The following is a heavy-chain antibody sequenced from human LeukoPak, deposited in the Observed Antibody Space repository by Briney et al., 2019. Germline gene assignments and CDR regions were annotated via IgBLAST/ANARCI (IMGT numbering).Heavy chain of an antibody. CDR2: IKQDESEK. J-gene: IGHJ4*02. V-gene: IGHV3-7*01. CDR3: ARVTGTDYIWGSYRY. CDR1: ESPFRTFW. Sequence: GGPLNPPCQAPESPFRTFWMPWVGQVPGKGLEWVPNIKQDESEKYYVDSVKGRFTISRDNAKNSLYLQMNSLRAEDTAVYYCARVTGTDYIWGSYRYWGQGTLVTVSS. D-gene: IGHD3-16*02.